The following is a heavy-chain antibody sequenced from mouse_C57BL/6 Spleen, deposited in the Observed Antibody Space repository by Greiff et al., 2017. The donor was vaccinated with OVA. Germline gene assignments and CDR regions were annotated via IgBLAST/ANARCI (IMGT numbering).Heavy chain of an antibody. Sequence: EVQLQQSGPVLVKPGASVKMSCKASGYTFTDYYMNWVKQSHGKSLEWIGVINPYNGGTSYNQKFKGKATLTVDKSSSTAYKELNSLTSEDSAVYYCASIYYYGSRSYFDVWGTGTTVTVSS. CDR2: INPYNGGT. CDR1: GYTFTDYY. J-gene: IGHJ1*03. V-gene: IGHV1-19*01. CDR3: ASIYYYGSRSYFDV. D-gene: IGHD1-1*01.